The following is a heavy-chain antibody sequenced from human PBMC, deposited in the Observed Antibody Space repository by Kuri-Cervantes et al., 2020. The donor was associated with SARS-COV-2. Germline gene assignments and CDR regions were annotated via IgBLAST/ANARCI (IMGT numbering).Heavy chain of an antibody. V-gene: IGHV3-30*02. J-gene: IGHJ4*02. CDR3: AGVGRSSSYSLAARDY. D-gene: IGHD6-6*01. CDR1: GFTFSSYG. Sequence: GESLKISCAASGFTFSSYGMHWVRQAPGKGLEWVAFIRYDGSNKYYADSVKGRFTISRDNSKNTLYLQMNSLRAEDTAVYYCAGVGRSSSYSLAARDYWGQGTLVTVSS. CDR2: IRYDGSNK.